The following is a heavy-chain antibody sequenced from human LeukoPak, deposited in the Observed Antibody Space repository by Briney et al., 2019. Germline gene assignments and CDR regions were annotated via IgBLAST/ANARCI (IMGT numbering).Heavy chain of an antibody. Sequence: PGGSLRLSCAASGFTFSSYAMSWVRQAPGKGLEWVSTISNRGGSTYYADSVKGRFTISRDNSKNTLYLQMNSLRAEDTAVYYCAEEPAYCGGDCYSLIDYWGQGTLVTVSS. J-gene: IGHJ4*02. V-gene: IGHV3-23*01. CDR1: GFTFSSYA. CDR2: ISNRGGST. D-gene: IGHD2-21*02. CDR3: AEEPAYCGGDCYSLIDY.